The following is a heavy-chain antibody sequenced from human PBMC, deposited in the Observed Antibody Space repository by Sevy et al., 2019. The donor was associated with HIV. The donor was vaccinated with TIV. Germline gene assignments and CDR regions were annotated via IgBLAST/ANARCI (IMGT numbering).Heavy chain of an antibody. V-gene: IGHV4-61*02. CDR1: GASIGTGSDY. CDR3: ARLNFDVLGGSYDAFDI. D-gene: IGHD3-3*01. J-gene: IGHJ3*02. Sequence: SETLSLTCTVSGASIGTGSDYWSWIRQPAGKGLEWIGRIYTSGTTNYNPFLKSRVTISLDTSKNPFSLKLCSVTAADTAVYYCARLNFDVLGGSYDAFDIWGQGTMVTVSS. CDR2: IYTSGTT.